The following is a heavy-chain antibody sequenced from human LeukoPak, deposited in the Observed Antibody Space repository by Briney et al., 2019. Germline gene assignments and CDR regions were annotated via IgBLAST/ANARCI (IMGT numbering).Heavy chain of an antibody. Sequence: ASVKVSCKASAFTFSNSAIHWVRQARGQRLEWIGWIVVGSHKTNYAQKFQERVTITRDMSTSTAYMELNSLRSEDTAVYYCARAAGGSSWYFYYYYMDVWGKGTTVTISS. D-gene: IGHD6-13*01. CDR3: ARAAGGSSWYFYYYYMDV. J-gene: IGHJ6*03. V-gene: IGHV1-58*02. CDR2: IVVGSHKT. CDR1: AFTFSNSA.